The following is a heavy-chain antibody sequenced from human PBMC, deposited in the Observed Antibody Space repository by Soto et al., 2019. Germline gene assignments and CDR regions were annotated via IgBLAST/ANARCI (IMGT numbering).Heavy chain of an antibody. Sequence: PGGALRLSCAASGFTFSSYAMHWVRQAPGKGLEFVSAVTRNGGSTYYANSVKGRFTISRDNSKNTLYLQMGSLRADDMAVYYCAMINHYRNYVSDYWGQGTLVTVSS. CDR3: AMINHYRNYVSDY. CDR1: GFTFSSYA. V-gene: IGHV3-64*01. CDR2: VTRNGGST. J-gene: IGHJ4*02. D-gene: IGHD4-4*01.